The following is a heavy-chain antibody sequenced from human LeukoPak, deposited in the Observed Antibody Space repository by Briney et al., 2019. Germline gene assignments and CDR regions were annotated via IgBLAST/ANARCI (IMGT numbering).Heavy chain of an antibody. CDR2: ISGSGGST. J-gene: IGHJ4*02. D-gene: IGHD3-3*01. CDR3: AKEYDFWSGYYMDY. V-gene: IGHV3-23*01. Sequence: PGGSLRLSCAASGFTFSNYAMSWVRQAPGKGLEWVSAISGSGGSTYYADSVKGRFTISRDNSKNTLYLQMNSLRAEDMAVYYCAKEYDFWSGYYMDYWGQGTLVTVSS. CDR1: GFTFSNYA.